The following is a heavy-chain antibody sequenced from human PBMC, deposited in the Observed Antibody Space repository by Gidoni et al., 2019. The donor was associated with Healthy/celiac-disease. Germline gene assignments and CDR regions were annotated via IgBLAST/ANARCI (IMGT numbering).Heavy chain of an antibody. V-gene: IGHV1-69*09. CDR2: IIPILGIA. CDR1: GCTFSSYA. J-gene: IGHJ4*02. CDR3: ARDPHGGSG. D-gene: IGHD3-16*01. Sequence: QVQPVQSGAEGKKPGSSVQVYCKASGCTFSSYAISWVRQAPGQGLEWMGRIIPILGIANYAQKFQGRVTITADKSTSTAYMELSSLRSEDTAVYYCARDPHGGSGWGQGTLVTVSS.